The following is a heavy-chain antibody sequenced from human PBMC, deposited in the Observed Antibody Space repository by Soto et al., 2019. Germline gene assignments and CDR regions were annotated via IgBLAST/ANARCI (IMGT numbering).Heavy chain of an antibody. CDR3: AKMSSENYYDPVFS. Sequence: QVQLGESGGGLVKTSGSLRIACAASGFTFSDYYMSWVRQAPGKGLEWVSYISSSGNTIYYADSVKGRFTISRDNAKNSVYLQMNSLRAEDTALYFCAKMSSENYYDPVFSWGQGTLVTVSS. CDR1: GFTFSDYY. V-gene: IGHV3-11*01. D-gene: IGHD3-22*01. J-gene: IGHJ4*02. CDR2: ISSSGNTI.